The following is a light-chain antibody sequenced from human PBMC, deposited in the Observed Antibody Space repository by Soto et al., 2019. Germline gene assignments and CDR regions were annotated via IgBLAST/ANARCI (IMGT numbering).Light chain of an antibody. V-gene: IGLV1-40*01. CDR2: GNS. CDR1: SSNIGAGYD. Sequence: QSVLTQPPSESGAPGQRVTISCTGSSSNIGAGYDVHWCQHLPGTAPKLLIYGNSNRPSGVPDRFSGSKSGTSASLAITGLQAEDEADYYCQSYDSSLTGWVFGGGTKLTVL. J-gene: IGLJ3*02. CDR3: QSYDSSLTGWV.